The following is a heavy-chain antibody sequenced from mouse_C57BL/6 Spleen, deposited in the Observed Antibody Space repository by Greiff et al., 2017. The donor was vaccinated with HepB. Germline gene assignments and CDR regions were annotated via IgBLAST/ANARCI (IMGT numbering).Heavy chain of an antibody. J-gene: IGHJ2*01. CDR1: GFNIKDDY. V-gene: IGHV14-4*01. D-gene: IGHD1-1*01. Sequence: VHVKQSGAELVRPGASVKLSCTASGFNIKDDYMHWVKQRPEQGLEWIGWIDPENGDTEYASKFQGKATITADTSSNTAYLQLSSLTSEDTAVYYCTTGTTVVEGYWGQGTTLTVSS. CDR3: TTGTTVVEGY. CDR2: IDPENGDT.